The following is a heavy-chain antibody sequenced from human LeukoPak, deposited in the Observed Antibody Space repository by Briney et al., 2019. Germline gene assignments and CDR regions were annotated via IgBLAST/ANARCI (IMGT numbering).Heavy chain of an antibody. V-gene: IGHV3-74*01. D-gene: IGHD6-6*01. CDR3: ARGPNSNWSGLDF. J-gene: IGHJ4*02. CDR2: ISPTGSTT. CDR1: GFSFSGHW. Sequence: GGSLRLSCIASGFSFSGHWMHWARQLPGKGLVRVSRISPTGSTTSYADSVKGRFTVSRDNAKNTLYLQVNNLRAEDTAVYYCARGPNSNWSGLDFWGQGTLLTVSS.